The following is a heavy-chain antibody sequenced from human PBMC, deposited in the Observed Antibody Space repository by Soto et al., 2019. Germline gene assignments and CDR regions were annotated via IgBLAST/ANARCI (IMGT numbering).Heavy chain of an antibody. V-gene: IGHV3-33*01. CDR2: IWYDGKNE. CDR3: ARSNSHWYFDL. D-gene: IGHD1-1*01. J-gene: IGHJ2*01. Sequence: QVQLVESGGGVVQPGRSLRLSCAASGFTFSSYGRHWVRQAPGKGLEWVAVIWYDGKNEYYADSVKGRFTISRDNSKNTLYLQMNSLRAEDTAVYYCARSNSHWYFDLWGRGTLVTVSS. CDR1: GFTFSSYG.